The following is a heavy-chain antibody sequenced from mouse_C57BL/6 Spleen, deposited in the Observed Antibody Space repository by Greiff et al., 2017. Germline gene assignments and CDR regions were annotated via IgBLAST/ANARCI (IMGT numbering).Heavy chain of an antibody. Sequence: EVQLVESEGGLVQPGSSMKLSCTASGFTFSDYYMAWVRQVPEKGLEWVANINYDGSSTYYLDSLKSRFIISRDNAKNILYLQMSSLKSEDTATYYCAREGRWDFDVWGTGTTVTVSS. CDR3: AREGRWDFDV. J-gene: IGHJ1*03. CDR1: GFTFSDYY. V-gene: IGHV5-16*01. D-gene: IGHD3-3*01. CDR2: INYDGSST.